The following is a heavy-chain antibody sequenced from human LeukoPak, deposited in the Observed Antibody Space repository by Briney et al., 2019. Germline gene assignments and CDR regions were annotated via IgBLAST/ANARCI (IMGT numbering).Heavy chain of an antibody. CDR1: GFTFSIYT. J-gene: IGHJ4*02. CDR2: ISASGDNT. V-gene: IGHV3-23*01. CDR3: ARGGYYGSGTYYSPTSPH. Sequence: GGSLRLSCAASGFTFSIYTMNWVRQAPGKGLEWVSSISASGDNTYYADSVKGRFTFSRDNSKNTLYLQMNSLRAEDTAVYYCARGGYYGSGTYYSPTSPHWGQGTLVTVSS. D-gene: IGHD3-10*01.